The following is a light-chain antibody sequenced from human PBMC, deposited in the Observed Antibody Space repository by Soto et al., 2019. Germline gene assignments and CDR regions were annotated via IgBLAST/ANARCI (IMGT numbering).Light chain of an antibody. V-gene: IGKV1-33*01. CDR3: QQYDNFPRMYT. CDR1: QDISNY. Sequence: DIQMTQSPSSLSASVGDRVTITCQASQDISNYLNWYQQKPGKAPKLLIYDASNLETGVPSRFSGSRSGTDFSFTIDSLQPEDIATYYCQQYDNFPRMYTFGQGTKLEIK. J-gene: IGKJ2*01. CDR2: DAS.